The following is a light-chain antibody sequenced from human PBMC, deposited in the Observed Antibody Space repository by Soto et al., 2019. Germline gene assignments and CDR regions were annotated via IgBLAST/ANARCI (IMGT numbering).Light chain of an antibody. Sequence: PGERATLSCRASQSVNYHLAWYQQKPGQPPRLLIYDASNRATGIPARFSGSGSGTDFTLTISSLEPEDFAVYYCQQYNNWWTFGQGTKV. CDR3: QQYNNWWT. CDR1: QSVNYH. J-gene: IGKJ1*01. CDR2: DAS. V-gene: IGKV3-11*01.